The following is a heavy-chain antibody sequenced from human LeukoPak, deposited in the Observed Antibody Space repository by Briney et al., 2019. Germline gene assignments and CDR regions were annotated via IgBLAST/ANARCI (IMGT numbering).Heavy chain of an antibody. V-gene: IGHV1-69*02. CDR1: GGTFSSYN. CDR3: ARLQNADCSGGSCYSI. J-gene: IGHJ3*02. Sequence: SVKVSCKASGGTFSSYNISWVRQDPGQGLEWMGRIIPILGIANYAQKFQGRVTITADKSTSTAYMEMSSLRSDDTAVYYCARLQNADCSGGSCYSIWGQGTMVTVSS. CDR2: IIPILGIA. D-gene: IGHD2-15*01.